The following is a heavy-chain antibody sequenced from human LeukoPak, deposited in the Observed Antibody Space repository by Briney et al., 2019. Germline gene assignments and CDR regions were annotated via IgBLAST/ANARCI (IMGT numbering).Heavy chain of an antibody. CDR2: INHSGST. J-gene: IGHJ5*02. V-gene: IGHV4-34*01. Sequence: SETLSLTCAVYGGSFSGYYWSWIRQPPGKGLEWIGEINHSGSTNYNPSLKSRVTISVDTSKNQFSLTLSSVTAADTAVYYCARTALGYCSSTSCYRRNWFDHWGQGTLVTVSS. D-gene: IGHD2-2*01. CDR3: ARTALGYCSSTSCYRRNWFDH. CDR1: GGSFSGYY.